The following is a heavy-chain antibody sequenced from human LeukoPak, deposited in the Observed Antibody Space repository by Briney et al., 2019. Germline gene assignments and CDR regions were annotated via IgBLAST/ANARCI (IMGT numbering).Heavy chain of an antibody. J-gene: IGHJ4*02. CDR1: GFTFSSYG. D-gene: IGHD3-22*01. CDR3: AKDRVTVWNYYDSSGYLGY. Sequence: GGSLRLSCAASGFTFSSYGMHWVRQAPGKGLEWVAFIRYDGSNKYYADSVKGRFTISRDNSKNTLYLQMNSLRAEDTAVYYCAKDRVTVWNYYDSSGYLGYWGQGTLVTVSS. CDR2: IRYDGSNK. V-gene: IGHV3-30*02.